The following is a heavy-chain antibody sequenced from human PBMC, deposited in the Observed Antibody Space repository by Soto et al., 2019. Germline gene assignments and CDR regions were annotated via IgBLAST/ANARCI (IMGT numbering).Heavy chain of an antibody. D-gene: IGHD2-2*02. Sequence: GGSLRLSCAASGFTFSSYSMNWVRQAPGKGLEWVSSISSSSSYIYYADSVKGRFTISRDNAKNSLYLQMNSLRAEDTAVYYCARDHHSKLLYPYYYGMDVWGQGTTVTVSS. V-gene: IGHV3-21*01. CDR1: GFTFSSYS. J-gene: IGHJ6*02. CDR2: ISSSSSYI. CDR3: ARDHHSKLLYPYYYGMDV.